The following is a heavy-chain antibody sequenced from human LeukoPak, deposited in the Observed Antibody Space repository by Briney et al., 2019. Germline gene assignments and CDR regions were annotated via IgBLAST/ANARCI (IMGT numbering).Heavy chain of an antibody. J-gene: IGHJ4*02. V-gene: IGHV3-11*01. CDR1: GFTFSDYY. CDR3: AREEYSSSSADY. D-gene: IGHD6-6*01. CDR2: ISSSGSTI. Sequence: GGSLRLSCAVSGFTFSDYYMSWIRQAPGKGLEWVSYISSSGSTIYYADSVKGRFTISRDNAKNSLYLQMNSLRAEDTAVYYCAREEYSSSSADYWGQGTLVTVSS.